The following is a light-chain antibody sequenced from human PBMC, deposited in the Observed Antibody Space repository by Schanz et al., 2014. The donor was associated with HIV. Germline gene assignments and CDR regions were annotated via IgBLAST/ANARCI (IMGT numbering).Light chain of an antibody. CDR3: SSYTTSSTRV. Sequence: QSALTQPASVSGSPGQSITISCTGTSSDIGAYNYDSWYQQYPGKAPKLMIYDVNNRPSGVSNRFSGSKSGNTATLTISGLQAEDEADYYCSSYTTSSTRVFGGGTKLTDL. CDR1: SSDIGAYNY. V-gene: IGLV2-14*01. J-gene: IGLJ2*01. CDR2: DVN.